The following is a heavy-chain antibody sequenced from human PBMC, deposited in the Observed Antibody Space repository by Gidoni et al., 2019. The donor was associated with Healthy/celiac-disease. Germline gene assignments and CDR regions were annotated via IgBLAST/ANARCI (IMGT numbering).Heavy chain of an antibody. D-gene: IGHD4-17*01. CDR1: GGSFSGYY. CDR2: INHSGRT. Sequence: QVQLQQWGAGLLKPSETLSLTCAVYGGSFSGYYWSWIRQPPGKGLEWIGEINHSGRTNYNPSLKSRVNISVDTSKNQFSLKLSSVTAADTAVYYCARGSRTTRRGALGYGMDVWGQGTTVTVSS. J-gene: IGHJ6*02. V-gene: IGHV4-34*01. CDR3: ARGSRTTRRGALGYGMDV.